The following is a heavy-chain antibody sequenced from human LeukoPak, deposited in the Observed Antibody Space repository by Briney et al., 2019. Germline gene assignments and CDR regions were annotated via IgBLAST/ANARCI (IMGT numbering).Heavy chain of an antibody. D-gene: IGHD1-26*01. CDR3: ATVATEWELLVRDAFDI. Sequence: ASVKVSYKVSGYTLTELSMHWVRQAPGKGLEWMGGFDPEDDETIYAQKFQGRVTMTEDTSTDTAYMELSSLRSEDTAVYYCATVATEWELLVRDAFDIWGQGTMVTVSS. CDR2: FDPEDDET. J-gene: IGHJ3*02. V-gene: IGHV1-24*01. CDR1: GYTLTELS.